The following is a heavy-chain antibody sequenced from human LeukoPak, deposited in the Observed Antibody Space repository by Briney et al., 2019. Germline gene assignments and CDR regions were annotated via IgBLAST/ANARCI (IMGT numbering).Heavy chain of an antibody. CDR2: IIGSGVAT. J-gene: IGHJ4*02. CDR3: AKGGSGRYFDWSFDY. V-gene: IGHV3-23*01. Sequence: PGGSLRLSCAASGFTFGTYGMSWVRQAPGKGLEWVSAIIGSGVATYYADSVQGRFTISRDNSKNTLYLQMNGLRAEDTAVYYCAKGGSGRYFDWSFDYWGQGTLVTVSS. D-gene: IGHD3-9*01. CDR1: GFTFGTYG.